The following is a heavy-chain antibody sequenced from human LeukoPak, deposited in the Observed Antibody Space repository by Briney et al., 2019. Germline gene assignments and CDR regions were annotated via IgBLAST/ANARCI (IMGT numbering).Heavy chain of an antibody. CDR3: ARDPFTTVSNNYYYYYMDV. J-gene: IGHJ6*03. V-gene: IGHV3-20*04. CDR2: INWNGDST. CDR1: GFTFDDYD. D-gene: IGHD4-17*01. Sequence: GGSLRLSCAISGFTFDDYDMGWVRQAPGKGLEWVTGINWNGDSTGYADSVKGRFTISRDNAKNSLYLQMNSLRAEDTAVYYCARDPFTTVSNNYYYYYMDVWGKGTTVTISS.